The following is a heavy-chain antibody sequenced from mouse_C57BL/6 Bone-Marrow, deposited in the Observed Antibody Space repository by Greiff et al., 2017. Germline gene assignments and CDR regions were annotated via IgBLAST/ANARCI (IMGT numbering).Heavy chain of an antibody. V-gene: IGHV1-59*01. J-gene: IGHJ1*03. Sequence: VQLQQPGAELVRPGTSVKLSCKASGYTFTSYWMHWVKQRPGQGLEWIGVIDPSDSYTNYNQKFKGKATLTVDTSSSTAYMQLSSLTSEDSAVYYCARLYSNYEYFDVWGTGTTVTVSS. CDR1: GYTFTSYW. D-gene: IGHD2-5*01. CDR2: IDPSDSYT. CDR3: ARLYSNYEYFDV.